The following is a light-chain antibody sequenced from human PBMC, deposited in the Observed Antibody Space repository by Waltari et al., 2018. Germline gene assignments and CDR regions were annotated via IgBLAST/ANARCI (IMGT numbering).Light chain of an antibody. V-gene: IGKV4-1*01. J-gene: IGKJ2*01. CDR1: QSVLSSSNNKNY. CDR2: WAS. Sequence: DIVMTQSPDSLAVSLGERATIDCKSSQSVLSSSNNKNYLAWYQQKPGQPPKLFISWASTRQSGVPDRFSGSGSGTDFTLTISSLQAEDVAVYYCQQYYGNPYTFGQGTKLEIK. CDR3: QQYYGNPYT.